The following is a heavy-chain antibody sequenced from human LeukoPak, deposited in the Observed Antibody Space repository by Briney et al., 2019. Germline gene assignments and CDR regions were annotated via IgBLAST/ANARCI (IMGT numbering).Heavy chain of an antibody. Sequence: SETLSLACTASGVSISGFYWSWVRQPPGKELQWIGSIFYSGSTNYNPSLKSRVTISVDTSKNQFSLKLSSVTAAAPAVYYCGRERFWEWYFDYWGQGTLVTVSS. CDR2: IFYSGST. D-gene: IGHD3-3*01. CDR1: GVSISGFY. CDR3: GRERFWEWYFDY. V-gene: IGHV4-59*12. J-gene: IGHJ4*02.